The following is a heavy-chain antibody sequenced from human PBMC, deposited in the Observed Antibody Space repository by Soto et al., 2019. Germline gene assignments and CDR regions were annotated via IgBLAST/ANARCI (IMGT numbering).Heavy chain of an antibody. CDR2: IYSGGST. D-gene: IGHD6-6*01. CDR3: ARSVEARRGEGWLDP. V-gene: IGHV3-53*01. CDR1: GFTVSSNY. J-gene: IGHJ5*02. Sequence: GGSLRLSCAASGFTVSSNYMSWVRQAPGKGLEWVSVIYSGGSTYYADSVKGRFTISRDNSKNTLYLQMNSLRAEDTAVYYCARSVEARRGEGWLDPWGQGTMVTVYS.